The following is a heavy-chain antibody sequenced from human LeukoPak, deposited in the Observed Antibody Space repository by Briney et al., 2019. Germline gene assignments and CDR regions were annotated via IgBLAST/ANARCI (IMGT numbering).Heavy chain of an antibody. D-gene: IGHD3-10*01. Sequence: GGSLRLSCAASGFTFSSYEMNWVRQAPGKGLEWVSYISSRATAIYYADSVKGRFTISRDNAKNSLYLQMNSLRAEDTAVYYCARDFGRYFFDYWGQGTLVTVSS. J-gene: IGHJ4*02. V-gene: IGHV3-48*03. CDR3: ARDFGRYFFDY. CDR1: GFTFSSYE. CDR2: ISSRATAI.